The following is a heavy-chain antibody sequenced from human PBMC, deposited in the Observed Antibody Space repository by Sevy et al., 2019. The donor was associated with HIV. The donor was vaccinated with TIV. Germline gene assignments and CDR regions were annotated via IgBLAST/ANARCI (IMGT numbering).Heavy chain of an antibody. CDR3: ARRLSISMVQGWAYGMDV. J-gene: IGHJ6*02. Sequence: SETLSLTCTVSGGSIISSSYLWGWIRQTPGKGLEFIGSISYSGTTNYNPSLKSRITVSVDTSKNQFSLKLSSLTAADTAVYYCARRLSISMVQGWAYGMDVWGQGTTVTVSS. CDR2: ISYSGTT. D-gene: IGHD3-10*01. V-gene: IGHV4-39*01. CDR1: GGSIISSSYL.